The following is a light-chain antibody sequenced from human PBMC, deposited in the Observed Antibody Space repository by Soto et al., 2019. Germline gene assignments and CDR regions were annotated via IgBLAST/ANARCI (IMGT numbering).Light chain of an antibody. CDR1: SSDVGGYNY. CDR2: EVS. Sequence: QSVLTQPPYASGSPGQSVTISCTGTSSDVGGYNYVSWYQQHPGKAPKLMIYEVSKRPSGVPDRFSGSKSGNTASLTVSGLQAEDEADYYCSSYASSNMVVFGGGTKLTVL. J-gene: IGLJ2*01. CDR3: SSYASSNMVV. V-gene: IGLV2-8*01.